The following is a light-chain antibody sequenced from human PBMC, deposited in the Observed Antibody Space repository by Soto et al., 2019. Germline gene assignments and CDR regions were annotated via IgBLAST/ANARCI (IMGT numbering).Light chain of an antibody. CDR3: QQYDTLPLT. J-gene: IGKJ5*01. V-gene: IGKV1-33*01. Sequence: DIQMTQSPSSLSASVGDRVTIICQASQDITNYLNWYQQKPGKAPNLLIHDSSNLETGVPSRFSGSGNGTYFSFPISSLQPEDIATYYCQQYDTLPLTFGQGTRLEIK. CDR2: DSS. CDR1: QDITNY.